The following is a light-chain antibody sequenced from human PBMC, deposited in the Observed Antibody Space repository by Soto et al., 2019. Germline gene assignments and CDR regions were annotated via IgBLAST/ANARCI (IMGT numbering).Light chain of an antibody. CDR3: QQYYTNPPT. J-gene: IGKJ1*01. Sequence: DIVMIQSPDSLAVSLGERATVNCKSSQSVLYSSNNNNYLAWYQQKPGQPPKLLIYWASTRESGVPDRFSGSGSGTDFTLTISSLQAEDVAVYYCQQYYTNPPTFGQGTKVEIK. V-gene: IGKV4-1*01. CDR2: WAS. CDR1: QSVLYSSNNNNY.